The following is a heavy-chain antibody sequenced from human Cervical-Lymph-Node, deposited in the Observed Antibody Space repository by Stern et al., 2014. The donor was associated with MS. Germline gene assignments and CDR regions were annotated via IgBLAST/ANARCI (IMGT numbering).Heavy chain of an antibody. CDR3: ARARVGDYARSPHLDS. Sequence: EVQLVESGGGLVKPWESLRLSCDASGFTFSHYSINWVRQAPGKGLEWISSISNNSTRTYYADSVEGRFTISRDSAKDSVSLHMVSLRAEDTAVYYCARARVGDYARSPHLDSWGQGTLVTVSS. V-gene: IGHV3-21*01. J-gene: IGHJ4*02. CDR2: ISNNSTRT. D-gene: IGHD4-17*01. CDR1: GFTFSHYS.